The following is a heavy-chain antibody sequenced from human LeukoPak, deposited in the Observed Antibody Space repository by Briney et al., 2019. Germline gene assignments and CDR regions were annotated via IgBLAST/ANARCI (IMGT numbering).Heavy chain of an antibody. CDR2: IYYTGNT. Sequence: SETLSLTCTVSGGSISSYYWSWIRQPPGKGLEWIGYIYYTGNTNYNPSLKSRATMAVDTSKNQFSLKVRSVTAADTAVYYCTRSPPGGNKWLFVDHWGRGTLVTVS. V-gene: IGHV4-59*01. D-gene: IGHD6-19*01. CDR3: TRSPPGGNKWLFVDH. J-gene: IGHJ4*02. CDR1: GGSISSYY.